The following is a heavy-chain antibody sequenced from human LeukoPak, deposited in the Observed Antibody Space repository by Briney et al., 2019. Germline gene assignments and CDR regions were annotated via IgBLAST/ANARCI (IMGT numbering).Heavy chain of an antibody. Sequence: SETLSLTCTVSGGSVRSSSYYWGWIRQPPGKGLEWIGSLYYSGSTYYNPSLKSRVTISVDTSKNQFSLKLSSVTAADTAVYYCARRVGATSVDYWGQGTLVTVSS. CDR2: LYYSGST. V-gene: IGHV4-39*01. CDR1: GGSVRSSSYY. J-gene: IGHJ4*02. D-gene: IGHD1-26*01. CDR3: ARRVGATSVDY.